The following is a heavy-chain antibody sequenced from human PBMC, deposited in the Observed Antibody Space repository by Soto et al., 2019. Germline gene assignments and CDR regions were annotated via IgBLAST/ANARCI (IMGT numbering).Heavy chain of an antibody. CDR2: IYPGDSDT. Sequence: GESLKISCKGSGYSFTSYWIGWVRQMPGKGLEWMGIIYPGDSDTRYSPSFQGQVTISADKSISTAYLQWSSLKASDTAMYYCAGHGRDYGSGSYYYYYYYGRDVWGQGTTVTVSS. CDR3: AGHGRDYGSGSYYYYYYYGRDV. D-gene: IGHD3-10*01. J-gene: IGHJ6*02. CDR1: GYSFTSYW. V-gene: IGHV5-51*01.